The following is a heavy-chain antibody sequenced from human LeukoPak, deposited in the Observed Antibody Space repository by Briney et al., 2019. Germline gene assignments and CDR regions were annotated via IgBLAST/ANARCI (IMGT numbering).Heavy chain of an antibody. CDR1: GGSISSGGYY. CDR2: IYYSGST. D-gene: IGHD3-22*01. Sequence: PSETLSLTCTVSGGSISSGGYYWSWIPQHPGKGLEWIGYIYYSGSTYYNPSLKSRVTISVDTSKNQFSLKLSSVTAADTAVYYCARGGYYYDSSGYYWNWGQGTLVTVSS. CDR3: ARGGYYYDSSGYYWN. J-gene: IGHJ4*02. V-gene: IGHV4-31*03.